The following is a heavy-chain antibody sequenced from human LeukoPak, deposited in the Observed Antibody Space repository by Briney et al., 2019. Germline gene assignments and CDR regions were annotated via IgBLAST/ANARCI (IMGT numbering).Heavy chain of an antibody. CDR3: AKDVNEAAAALFDY. D-gene: IGHD6-13*01. CDR1: GFTFSSYE. J-gene: IGHJ4*02. Sequence: PGGSLRLSCAASGFTFSSYEMNWVRQAPGKGLEWVSGISWNSGSIGYADSVKGRFTISRDNAKNSLYLQMNSLRAEDTALYYCAKDVNEAAAALFDYWGQGTLVTVSS. CDR2: ISWNSGSI. V-gene: IGHV3-9*01.